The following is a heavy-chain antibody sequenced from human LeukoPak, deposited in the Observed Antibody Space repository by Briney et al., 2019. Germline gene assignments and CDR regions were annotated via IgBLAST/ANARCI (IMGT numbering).Heavy chain of an antibody. J-gene: IGHJ4*02. CDR1: GFTFSSYN. CDR2: ITSSSSYI. Sequence: PGGSLRLSCAASGFTFSSYNMNWVRQAPGKGLEWVSSITSSSSYIYYADSVKGRFTISRDNAKNSLYLQMNSLRAEDTAVYSCAGDSSGWYGEYFDHWGQGTLVTVSS. V-gene: IGHV3-21*01. D-gene: IGHD6-19*01. CDR3: AGDSSGWYGEYFDH.